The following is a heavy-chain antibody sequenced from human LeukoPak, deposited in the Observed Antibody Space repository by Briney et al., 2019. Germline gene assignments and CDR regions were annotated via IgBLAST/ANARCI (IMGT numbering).Heavy chain of an antibody. CDR2: ISSSSSSI. CDR3: AIDRSFGGSLDY. CDR1: GFTFRTYS. V-gene: IGHV3-48*02. J-gene: IGHJ4*02. D-gene: IGHD2-15*01. Sequence: PGGSLRLSCAASGFTFRTYSMNWVRQAPGKGLEWVSYISSSSSSIYYADSVKGRFTISRDNAKNSLYLQMNSLRDEDTAVYYCAIDRSFGGSLDYWGQGTLGTVSS.